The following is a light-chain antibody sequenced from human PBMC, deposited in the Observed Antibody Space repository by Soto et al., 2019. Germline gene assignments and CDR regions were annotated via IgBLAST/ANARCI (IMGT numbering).Light chain of an antibody. CDR2: DAS. V-gene: IGKV1-33*01. Sequence: DFQMTQSPSSLSASVGDRVTITCQASQDISDYLNWYQQKQGAAPKLLIYDASNLQAGVQSRFSGSGSGTEFTFTISSLQPEDVATYYCQQYDNIPLTFGGGTKVEIK. J-gene: IGKJ4*01. CDR1: QDISDY. CDR3: QQYDNIPLT.